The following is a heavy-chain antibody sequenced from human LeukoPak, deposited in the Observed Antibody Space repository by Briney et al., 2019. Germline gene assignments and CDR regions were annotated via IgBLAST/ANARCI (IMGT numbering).Heavy chain of an antibody. Sequence: SVKVSCKASGGTFSSYAISWVRQAPGQGLEWMGGIIPIFGTAIYAQKFQGRVTITTDESTSTAYMELSSLRSEDTAVYYCARGVTPTYHYYYMDVWGKGTTVTVSS. V-gene: IGHV1-69*05. CDR2: IIPIFGTA. J-gene: IGHJ6*03. CDR1: GGTFSSYA. D-gene: IGHD4-11*01. CDR3: ARGVTPTYHYYYMDV.